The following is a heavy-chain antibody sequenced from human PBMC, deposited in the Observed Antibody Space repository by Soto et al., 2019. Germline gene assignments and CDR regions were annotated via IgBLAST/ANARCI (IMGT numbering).Heavy chain of an antibody. Sequence: SETLSLTCAVYGGSFSGYYWSWIRQPPGKGLEWIGEINHSGSTNYNPSLKSRVTISVDTSKNQFSLKLSSVTAADTAVYYCASSLWFGELFYYYYGMDVWGQGTTVT. CDR2: INHSGST. CDR3: ASSLWFGELFYYYYGMDV. CDR1: GGSFSGYY. J-gene: IGHJ6*02. V-gene: IGHV4-34*01. D-gene: IGHD3-10*01.